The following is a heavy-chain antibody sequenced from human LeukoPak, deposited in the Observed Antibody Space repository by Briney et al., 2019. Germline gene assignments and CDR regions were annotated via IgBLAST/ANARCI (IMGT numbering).Heavy chain of an antibody. J-gene: IGHJ4*02. CDR1: GGSISSSSYY. Sequence: SETLSLTCTVSGGSISSSSYYWGWIRQPPGRGLEWIASIYHSGTTYYTPSLASRLTVSVDTSKNQFSLKLSSVTAADTAIYSCAREIFGDTYRYFDYWGQGILVTVSS. V-gene: IGHV4-39*07. CDR3: AREIFGDTYRYFDY. D-gene: IGHD2-21*01. CDR2: IYHSGTT.